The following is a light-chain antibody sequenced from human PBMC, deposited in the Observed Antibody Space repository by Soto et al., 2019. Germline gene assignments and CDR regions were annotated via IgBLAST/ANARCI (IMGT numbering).Light chain of an antibody. CDR2: GAS. CDR3: QQYGSSPWT. Sequence: EIVLTQSPGTLSLSQGERATLSCRASHSVSSSYLAWYQPKPVQAPRPLLYGASSRAIGIPERFSGSGSGTDFTLTISRLEPEDFAVYDCQQYGSSPWTFGQGTKVEIK. CDR1: HSVSSSY. V-gene: IGKV3-20*01. J-gene: IGKJ1*01.